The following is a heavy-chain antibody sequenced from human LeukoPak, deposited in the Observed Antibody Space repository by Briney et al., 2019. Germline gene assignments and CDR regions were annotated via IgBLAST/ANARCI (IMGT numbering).Heavy chain of an antibody. J-gene: IGHJ4*02. CDR3: ARYQSPRLRYFDWSVSDYFDY. Sequence: KASETLSLTCAVYGGSFSGYYWSWIRQPPGKGLEWIGEINHSGSTNYNPSLKSRVTISVDTSKNQFSLKLSSVTAADTAVYYCARYQSPRLRYFDWSVSDYFDYWGQGTLVTVSS. CDR1: GGSFSGYY. CDR2: INHSGST. V-gene: IGHV4-34*01. D-gene: IGHD3-9*01.